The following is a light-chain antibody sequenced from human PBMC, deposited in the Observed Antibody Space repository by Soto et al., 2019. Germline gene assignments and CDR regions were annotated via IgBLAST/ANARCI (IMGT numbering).Light chain of an antibody. CDR1: QSIRTY. V-gene: IGKV1-39*01. CDR3: QQTYSTLDS. CDR2: TAS. Sequence: DIQVTQSPSSLSASVGDRVTITCRASQSIRTYLNWYQQRPGKPPKLHMHTASTLQTGVPSRFSGGGSGTDFTLTISSLQTEDFATYYCQQTYSTLDSFGQGTKLEIK. J-gene: IGKJ2*03.